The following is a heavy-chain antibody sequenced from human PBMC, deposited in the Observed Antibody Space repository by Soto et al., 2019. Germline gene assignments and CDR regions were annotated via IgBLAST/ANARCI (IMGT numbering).Heavy chain of an antibody. D-gene: IGHD6-19*01. CDR1: GFSLSTSGMC. CDR2: IDWDDDK. V-gene: IGHV2-70*01. J-gene: IGHJ4*02. Sequence: VSGPTLVNPTQTLTLTCTFSGFSLSTSGMCVSWIRQPPGKALEWLALIDWDDDKYYSTSLKTRLTISKDTSKNQVVLTMTNMDPVDTATYYCARIPARIAVAPSDLKIFDYWGQGTLVTVSS. CDR3: ARIPARIAVAPSDLKIFDY.